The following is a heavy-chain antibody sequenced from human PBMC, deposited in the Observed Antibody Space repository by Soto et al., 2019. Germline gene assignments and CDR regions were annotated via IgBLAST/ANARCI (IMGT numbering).Heavy chain of an antibody. CDR1: GGSIRSYY. D-gene: IGHD2-21*02. V-gene: IGHV4-59*01. CDR2: LYNSGST. CDR3: ARDLWGYCGTDCYPLDV. Sequence: SETLSLTCTVSGGSIRSYYWSWIRQAPGKGLEWIGYLYNSGSTVYNPSLKSRVTISVDTSKNQFSLKLNSETAADTAVYYCARDLWGYCGTDCYPLDVWGQGTTVTVS. J-gene: IGHJ6*02.